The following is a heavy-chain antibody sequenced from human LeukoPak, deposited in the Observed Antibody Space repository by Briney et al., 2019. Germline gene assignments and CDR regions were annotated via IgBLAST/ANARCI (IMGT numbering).Heavy chain of an antibody. J-gene: IGHJ4*02. CDR1: GFTFSRYW. D-gene: IGHD6-19*01. CDR3: ARDVGSGWYHFDN. V-gene: IGHV3-74*01. CDR2: INSDGSST. Sequence: GGSLRLSCAASGFTFSRYWMHWVRQAPGKGLVWVSRINSDGSSTTYADSVRGRFTISRDNAENTLYLQMNSLRVEDTAVYYCARDVGSGWYHFDNWGQGTLVTVSS.